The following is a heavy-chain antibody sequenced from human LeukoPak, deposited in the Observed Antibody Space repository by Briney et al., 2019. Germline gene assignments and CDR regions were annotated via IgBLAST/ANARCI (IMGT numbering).Heavy chain of an antibody. J-gene: IGHJ5*02. Sequence: PGGSLRLSCAASGFTFSSYAMSWVRQAPGKGLEWVSAISGSGGSTYYADSVKGRFTISRDNSKNTLYLQMNSLRAEDTAVYYCAKDAVTMVRGVIRGNSPAWFDPWGQGTLVTVSS. D-gene: IGHD3-10*01. CDR2: ISGSGGST. CDR1: GFTFSSYA. CDR3: AKDAVTMVRGVIRGNSPAWFDP. V-gene: IGHV3-23*01.